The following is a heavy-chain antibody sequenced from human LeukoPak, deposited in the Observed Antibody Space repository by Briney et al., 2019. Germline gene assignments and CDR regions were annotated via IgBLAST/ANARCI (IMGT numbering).Heavy chain of an antibody. CDR3: ARDRSGGTNAFDI. Sequence: GGSLRLSCAASGFTFSSYSMNWVRQAPGKGLEWVSSISSSSYIYYADSVKGRFTISRDNAKNSLYLQMNSLRAEGTAVYYCARDRSGGTNAFDIWGQGTMVTVSS. CDR1: GFTFSSYS. V-gene: IGHV3-21*01. D-gene: IGHD3-16*01. J-gene: IGHJ3*02. CDR2: ISSSSYI.